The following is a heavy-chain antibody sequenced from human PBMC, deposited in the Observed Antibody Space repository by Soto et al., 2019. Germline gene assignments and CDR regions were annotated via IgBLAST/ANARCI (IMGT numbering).Heavy chain of an antibody. D-gene: IGHD6-19*01. J-gene: IGHJ6*02. CDR3: AREGAVLSSGWRYYYYGMDV. V-gene: IGHV1-18*01. Sequence: ASVKVPCKASGYTFTSYGISWVRQAPGQGLERMGWISAYNGNTNYAQKLQGRVTMTTDTSTSTAYMELRSMRSDDTAVYYCAREGAVLSSGWRYYYYGMDVWGQANTATVSS. CDR2: ISAYNGNT. CDR1: GYTFTSYG.